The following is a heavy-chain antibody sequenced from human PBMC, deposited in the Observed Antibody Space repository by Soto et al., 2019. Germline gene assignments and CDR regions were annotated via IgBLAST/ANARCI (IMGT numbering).Heavy chain of an antibody. CDR2: TSDDGSKR. CDR1: GFTFSDYA. Sequence: QVQLVESGGGAVLAGMSLRLSCAGSGFTFSDYAMYWVRQAPGKGLEWVAVTSDDGSKRYYTESVKGRFTITRDNSKNASFLQMNSLRRDDTAVYYCAKGSPDSSWLAWGQGTLVAVVS. J-gene: IGHJ5*02. V-gene: IGHV3-30*18. CDR3: AKGSPDSSWLA. D-gene: IGHD6-13*01.